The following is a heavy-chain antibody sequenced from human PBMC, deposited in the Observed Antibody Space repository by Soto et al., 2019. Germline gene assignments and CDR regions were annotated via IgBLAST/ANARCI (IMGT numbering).Heavy chain of an antibody. J-gene: IGHJ6*02. Sequence: QVQLVESGGGVVQPGRSLRLSCAASGFTFSSYGMHWVRQAPGKGLEWVAVIWYDGSNKYYADSVKGRFTISRDNSKNKLYLQMISLRAEDTAVYYCARGYGDYGGYYYGMDVWGQGTTVTVS. V-gene: IGHV3-33*01. CDR3: ARGYGDYGGYYYGMDV. CDR2: IWYDGSNK. D-gene: IGHD4-17*01. CDR1: GFTFSSYG.